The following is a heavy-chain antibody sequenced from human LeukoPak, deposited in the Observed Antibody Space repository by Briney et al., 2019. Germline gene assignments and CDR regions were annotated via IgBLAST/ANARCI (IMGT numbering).Heavy chain of an antibody. J-gene: IGHJ4*02. CDR2: INSYSSHM. V-gene: IGHV3-21*01. CDR3: ARDPERYLRTGKFDY. Sequence: PGGSLRLSCAASGFTFSTSAMNWVRQVPGKGLEWVSSINSYSSHMYYAASVRGRFTVSRDNARNSVFLQVNSLTAEDTAVYYCARDPERYLRTGKFDYWGQGTLVTVPS. D-gene: IGHD5/OR15-5a*01. CDR1: GFTFSTSA.